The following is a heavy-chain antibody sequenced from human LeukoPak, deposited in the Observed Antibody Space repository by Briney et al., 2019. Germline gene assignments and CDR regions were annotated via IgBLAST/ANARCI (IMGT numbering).Heavy chain of an antibody. CDR3: AREIRAGDYSYYYGMDV. CDR1: GFTVSSNY. Sequence: PGGSLRLSRAASGFTVSSNYMSWVRQAPGKGLEWVSVIYSGGSTYYADSVKGRFTISRDNSKNTLYLQMNSLRAEDTAVYYCAREIRAGDYSYYYGMDVWGQGTTVTVSS. V-gene: IGHV3-66*01. J-gene: IGHJ6*02. D-gene: IGHD3-10*01. CDR2: IYSGGST.